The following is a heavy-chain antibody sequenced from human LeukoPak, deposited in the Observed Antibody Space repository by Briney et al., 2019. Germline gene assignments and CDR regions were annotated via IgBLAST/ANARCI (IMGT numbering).Heavy chain of an antibody. D-gene: IGHD3-22*01. CDR2: INPNSGGT. Sequence: ASVKVSCKASGYTFTGYYMHWVRQAPGQGLEWMGRINPNSGGTNYAQKFQGRVTMTRDTSISTAYMELSSLRSEDTAVYYCAREEYSSGYYPGSNWGQGTLVTVSS. J-gene: IGHJ4*02. V-gene: IGHV1-2*06. CDR1: GYTFTGYY. CDR3: AREEYSSGYYPGSN.